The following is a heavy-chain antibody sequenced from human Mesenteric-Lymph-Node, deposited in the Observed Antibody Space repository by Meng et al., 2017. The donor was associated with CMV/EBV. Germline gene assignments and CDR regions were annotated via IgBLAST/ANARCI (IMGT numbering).Heavy chain of an antibody. CDR1: GFTFSNYG. Sequence: GESLKISCAASGFTFSNYGMNWVRQAPDKGLEWVTFIRFDGNNQFYSDSVKGRFTVSRDNSKNTLYLQMNSLRAEDTAVYYCAKDFDYYDSSGYYYDYWGQGTLVTVSS. CDR2: IRFDGNNQ. V-gene: IGHV3-30*02. CDR3: AKDFDYYDSSGYYYDY. D-gene: IGHD3-22*01. J-gene: IGHJ4*02.